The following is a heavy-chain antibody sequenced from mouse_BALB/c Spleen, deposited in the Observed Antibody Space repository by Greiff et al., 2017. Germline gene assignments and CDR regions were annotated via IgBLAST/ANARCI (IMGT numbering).Heavy chain of an antibody. D-gene: IGHD1-1*01. Sequence: EVMLVESGGGLVQPGGSRKLSCAASGFTFSSFGMHWVRQAPEKGLEWVAYISSGSSTIYYADTVKGRFTISRDNPKNTLFLQMTSLRSEDTAMYYCARPNYYGYFDYWGQGTTLTVSS. J-gene: IGHJ2*01. V-gene: IGHV5-17*02. CDR3: ARPNYYGYFDY. CDR1: GFTFSSFG. CDR2: ISSGSSTI.